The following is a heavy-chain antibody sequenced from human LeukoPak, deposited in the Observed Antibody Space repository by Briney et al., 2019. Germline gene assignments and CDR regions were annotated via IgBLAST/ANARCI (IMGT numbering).Heavy chain of an antibody. Sequence: GGSLRLSCAASGFTFNRYGINWVRQAPGKGLEWVSYISSSGSTIYYAASVKGRFTISRDNAKNSLHLQMNSLRTEDTAVYYCVRDRDIVIVAATIPHWFDTWGQGALVTVSS. CDR3: VRDRDIVIVAATIPHWFDT. D-gene: IGHD2/OR15-2a*01. J-gene: IGHJ5*02. CDR1: GFTFNRYG. CDR2: ISSSGSTI. V-gene: IGHV3-48*04.